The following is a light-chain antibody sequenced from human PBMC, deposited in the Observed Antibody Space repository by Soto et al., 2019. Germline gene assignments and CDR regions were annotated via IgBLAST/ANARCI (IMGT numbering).Light chain of an antibody. CDR1: NIGSKN. Sequence: SYELTRPLSVSVAQGQTARITCGGNNIGSKNVHWYQQKSGQAPVLVIYRDSNRPSGIPERFSGSNSGNTATLTISRAQAGDEADYYCQVWDSSTAEVVFGGGTKVTVL. V-gene: IGLV3-9*01. CDR2: RDS. J-gene: IGLJ2*01. CDR3: QVWDSSTAEVV.